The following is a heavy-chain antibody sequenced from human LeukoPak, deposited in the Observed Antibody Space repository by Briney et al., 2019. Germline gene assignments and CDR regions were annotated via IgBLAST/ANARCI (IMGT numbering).Heavy chain of an antibody. V-gene: IGHV1-2*02. CDR2: INPNSGGT. Sequence: ASVKVSCKASGYTFSGYYLHWVRQAPGQGLEWMGWINPNSGGTNYAQKFQGRVTMTRDTSISTAYMELSRLRSDDTAVYYCAKDLLLMMTFGGVVDYWGQGTLVTVSS. CDR1: GYTFSGYY. J-gene: IGHJ4*02. CDR3: AKDLLLMMTFGGVVDY. D-gene: IGHD3-16*01.